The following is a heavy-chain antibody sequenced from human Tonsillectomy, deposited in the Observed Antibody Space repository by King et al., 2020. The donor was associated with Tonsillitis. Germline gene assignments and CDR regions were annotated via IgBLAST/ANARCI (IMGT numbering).Heavy chain of an antibody. J-gene: IGHJ6*03. CDR2: ISYSGSA. Sequence: QLQESGPGLVKPSQTLSLTCTVSGGSISSGGFYWSWIRQHPGKGLEWIGYISYSGSAYFNPSLKSRVTISLDTSKNQFSLKVSSVTAADTAVYYCASTAPPYYYYYMDVWGKGTTVTVSS. V-gene: IGHV4-31*03. CDR1: GGSISSGGFY. CDR3: ASTAPPYYYYYMDV. D-gene: IGHD4-17*01.